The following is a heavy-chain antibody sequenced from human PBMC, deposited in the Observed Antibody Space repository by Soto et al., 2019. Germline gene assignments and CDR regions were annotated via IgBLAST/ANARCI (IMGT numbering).Heavy chain of an antibody. CDR3: ARVMGSGTVGVFDY. V-gene: IGHV2-5*02. D-gene: IGHD6-13*01. Sequence: QITLKESGPTLVKPTQTLTLTCTFSGFSLSSSGVGVGWIRQPPGKALEWFAVIYWDNYKQYSPSLKNRFTTXKXTXINQVVLTMTKIEPVDTGTYYCARVMGSGTVGVFDYWGHGTLVTVSS. CDR1: GFSLSSSGVG. CDR2: IYWDNYK. J-gene: IGHJ4*01.